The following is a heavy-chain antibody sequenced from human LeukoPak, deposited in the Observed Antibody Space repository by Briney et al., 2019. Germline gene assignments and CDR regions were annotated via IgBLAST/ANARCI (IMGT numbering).Heavy chain of an antibody. CDR2: IYYSGST. Sequence: SETLSLTCTVSGGSISSYYWSWIRQPAGKGLEWIGYIYYSGSTNYNPSLKSRVTISVDTSKNQFSLKLSSVTAADTAVYYCARVRYSYAADYYYMDVWGKGTTVTVSS. D-gene: IGHD5-18*01. CDR3: ARVRYSYAADYYYMDV. J-gene: IGHJ6*03. CDR1: GGSISSYY. V-gene: IGHV4-59*01.